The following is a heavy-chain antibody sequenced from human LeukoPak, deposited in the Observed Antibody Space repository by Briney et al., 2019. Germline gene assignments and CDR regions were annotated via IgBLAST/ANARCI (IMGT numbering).Heavy chain of an antibody. Sequence: SETLSLTCIVSGGSISSNIYYWGWIRQPPGKGLEWIGSIHYSGSTYYNTSLKSRVTISVDTSKSQFSLKLDSVTAADTAVYYCARAPVGYYDIFTGYYQSGMDVWGXXXTVTVSS. V-gene: IGHV4-39*07. D-gene: IGHD3-9*01. J-gene: IGHJ6*01. CDR3: ARAPVGYYDIFTGYYQSGMDV. CDR2: IHYSGST. CDR1: GGSISSNIYY.